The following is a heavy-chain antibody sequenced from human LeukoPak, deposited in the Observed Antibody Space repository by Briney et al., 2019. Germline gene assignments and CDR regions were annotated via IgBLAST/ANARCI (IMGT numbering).Heavy chain of an antibody. CDR1: GGTFSSYA. D-gene: IGHD4-17*01. V-gene: IGHV1-69*05. CDR2: IIPIFGTA. J-gene: IGHJ4*02. Sequence: SVKVSCKASGGTFSSYAISWVRQAPGQGLEWTGRIIPIFGTANYAQKFQGRVTITTDESTSTAYMELSSLRSEDTAVYYCATHVGSTVSQNTDYWGQGTLVTVSS. CDR3: ATHVGSTVSQNTDY.